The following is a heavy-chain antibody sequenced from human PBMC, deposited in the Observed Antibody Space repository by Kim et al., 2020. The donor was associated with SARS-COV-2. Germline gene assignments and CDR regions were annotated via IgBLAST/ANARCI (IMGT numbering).Heavy chain of an antibody. V-gene: IGHV7-4-1*01. J-gene: IGHJ4*02. Sequence: PSYAQGFTGRFVFSLDTSVSTAYLQIGSLKAEDTAVYYCARDSYGGNFAYWGQGTLVTVSS. CDR3: ARDSYGGNFAY. CDR2: P. D-gene: IGHD4-17*01.